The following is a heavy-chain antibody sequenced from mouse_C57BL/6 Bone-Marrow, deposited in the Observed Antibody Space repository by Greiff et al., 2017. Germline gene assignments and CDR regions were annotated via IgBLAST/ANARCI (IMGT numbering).Heavy chain of an antibody. J-gene: IGHJ3*01. V-gene: IGHV1-55*01. CDR3: ARRDGYYLHFFAY. Sequence: QVQLQQSGAELVKPGASVKMSCKASGYTFTSYWITWVKQRPGQGLEWIGDIYPGSGSTNYNEKFKSKATLTVDTSSSTAYMQLSSLTSEDSAVYYCARRDGYYLHFFAYWGQGTLVTVSA. CDR1: GYTFTSYW. CDR2: IYPGSGST. D-gene: IGHD2-3*01.